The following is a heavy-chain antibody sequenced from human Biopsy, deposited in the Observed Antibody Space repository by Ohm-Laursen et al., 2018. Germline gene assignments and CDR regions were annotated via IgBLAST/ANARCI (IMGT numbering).Heavy chain of an antibody. CDR2: TIPIPNVA. Sequence: SVKVSCKASGDSFTSYAIGWVRQAPGQGLEWMGGTIPIPNVATYAQKFQGRITITADESTSTAYMELSSLTSDDTAVYFCARGEGSSWFDPWGHGTLVTVSS. D-gene: IGHD1-26*01. J-gene: IGHJ5*02. V-gene: IGHV1-69*10. CDR1: GDSFTSYA. CDR3: ARGEGSSWFDP.